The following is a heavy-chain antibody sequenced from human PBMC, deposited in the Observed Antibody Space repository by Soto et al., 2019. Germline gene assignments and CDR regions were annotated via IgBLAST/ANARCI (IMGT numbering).Heavy chain of an antibody. D-gene: IGHD3-10*01. Sequence: GESLKISCKGSGYSFTSYWIGWVRQMPGKSLEWMGIIYPGDSDTRYSPSFQGQVTISADKSISTAYLQWSSLKASDTAMYYCARHEGYYGSPAAVLFDYWGQGTLVTVSS. CDR3: ARHEGYYGSPAAVLFDY. V-gene: IGHV5-51*01. J-gene: IGHJ4*02. CDR2: IYPGDSDT. CDR1: GYSFTSYW.